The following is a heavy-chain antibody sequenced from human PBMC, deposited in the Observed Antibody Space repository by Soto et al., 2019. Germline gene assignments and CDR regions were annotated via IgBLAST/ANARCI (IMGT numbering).Heavy chain of an antibody. V-gene: IGHV1-69*12. CDR2: IIPLFRTP. D-gene: IGHD3-3*02. CDR3: ARDNGRPQLGGNYYYITDV. J-gene: IGHJ6*02. Sequence: QVQLVQSGAEVKEPGSSVKVSCQASGGTFSSYALSWVRQAPGQRLEWMGGIIPLFRTPDYAQKFQGRVKITADESTSTAYMELSSLRSEDTAIYYCARDNGRPQLGGNYYYITDVWGQGTTITVSS. CDR1: GGTFSSYA.